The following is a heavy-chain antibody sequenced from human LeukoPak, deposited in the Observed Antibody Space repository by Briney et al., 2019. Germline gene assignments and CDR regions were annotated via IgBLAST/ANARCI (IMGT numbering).Heavy chain of an antibody. V-gene: IGHV3-21*04. D-gene: IGHD6-19*01. CDR1: GFTFSSYS. Sequence: PGGSLRLSCAASGFTFSSYSMNWVRQAPGKGLEWVSSISSSSSYIYYADSVKGRFTISRDNSKNTVYLQMNSLRAEDTAVYYCAKDDTSGWHDYWGQGTLVTVSS. CDR3: AKDDTSGWHDY. J-gene: IGHJ4*02. CDR2: ISSSSSYI.